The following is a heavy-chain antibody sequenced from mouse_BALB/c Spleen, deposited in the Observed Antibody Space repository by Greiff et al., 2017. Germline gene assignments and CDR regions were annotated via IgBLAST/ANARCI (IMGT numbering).Heavy chain of an antibody. CDR2: ISSGGSYT. Sequence: EVKLVESGGGLVKPGGSLKLSCAASGFTFSSYTMSWVRQTPEKRLEWVATISSGGSYTYYPDSVKGRFTISRDNAKNTLYLQMSSLKSEDTAMYYCTRESTTVVDYWGQGTTLTVSS. V-gene: IGHV5-6-4*01. J-gene: IGHJ2*01. CDR3: TRESTTVVDY. D-gene: IGHD1-1*01. CDR1: GFTFSSYT.